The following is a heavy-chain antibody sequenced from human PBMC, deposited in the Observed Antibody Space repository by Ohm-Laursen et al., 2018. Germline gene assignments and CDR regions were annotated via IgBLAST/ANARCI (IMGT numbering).Heavy chain of an antibody. CDR2: INYSGNT. Sequence: TLSLTCTVSAGAISNYYWSWIRQPPGKGLEWIGHINYSGNTNYNPSPKSRVTISVDTSKNQFSLKLSSVTAADTAVYYCARQEGYCSSTSCYEVWFDPWGQGTLVTVSS. D-gene: IGHD2-2*01. CDR1: AGAISNYY. J-gene: IGHJ5*02. CDR3: ARQEGYCSSTSCYEVWFDP. V-gene: IGHV4-59*08.